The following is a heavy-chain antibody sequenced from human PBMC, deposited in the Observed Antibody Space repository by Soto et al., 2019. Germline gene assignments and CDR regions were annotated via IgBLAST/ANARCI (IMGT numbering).Heavy chain of an antibody. CDR2: ISGQSGKR. CDR1: GYTFIIYG. V-gene: IGHV1-18*01. Sequence: QVQLVQSGAEVKTPGASVKVSCKTSGYTFIIYGISWVRQAPGQGLEWLGWISGQSGKRYFAEKFQGRITLTADTTTHAVYMAMRSLSSDDTAVYYCVRDACPTITAASVSPGDVWGQGTTVTVS. J-gene: IGHJ6*02. CDR3: VRDACPTITAASVSPGDV. D-gene: IGHD6-25*01.